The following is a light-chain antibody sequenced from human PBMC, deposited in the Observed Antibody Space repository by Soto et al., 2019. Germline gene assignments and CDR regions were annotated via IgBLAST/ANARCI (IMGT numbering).Light chain of an antibody. V-gene: IGKV3-20*01. J-gene: IGKJ1*01. Sequence: EIVLTQSPGTLSLSPGERATLSCRASQSVSNNYLAWYQQKPGQAPRLLIYGAYNRATGIPDRFSGSRSGTDFTPTISRLEPEDFAVYYCQQYGSSGTFGQGTKVAIK. CDR3: QQYGSSGT. CDR1: QSVSNNY. CDR2: GAY.